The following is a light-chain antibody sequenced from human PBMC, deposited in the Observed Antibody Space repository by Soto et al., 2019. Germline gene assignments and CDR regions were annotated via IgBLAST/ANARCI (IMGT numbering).Light chain of an antibody. CDR3: QQTYSIPYT. CDR2: AAS. J-gene: IGKJ2*01. Sequence: DIQMTQSPSSLSASVGDRVTITCRASQSISSYLNWYQHEPGKAPKLLIYAASSLQSAVPSRFSGSGSGTDFTLTVSSLQPEDCATYYCQQTYSIPYTFGQGTKLEIK. V-gene: IGKV1-39*01. CDR1: QSISSY.